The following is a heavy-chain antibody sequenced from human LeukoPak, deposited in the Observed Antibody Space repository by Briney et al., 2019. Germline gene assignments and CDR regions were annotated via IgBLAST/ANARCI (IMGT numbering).Heavy chain of an antibody. CDR1: GGTFSSSA. CDR2: VIPLFGTA. Sequence: SVKVSCKASGGTFSSSAFSWVRQAPGQGLEWMGGVIPLFGTADYAQNFQGRVTITADGSTTTAYLELTSLRSEDTAVYYCASPPAGYCSVSTCYRALEYWGQGTLVTVSS. D-gene: IGHD2-15*01. J-gene: IGHJ4*02. CDR3: ASPPAGYCSVSTCYRALEY. V-gene: IGHV1-69*13.